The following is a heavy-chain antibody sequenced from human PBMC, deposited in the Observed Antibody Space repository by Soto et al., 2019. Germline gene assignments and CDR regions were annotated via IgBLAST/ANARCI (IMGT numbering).Heavy chain of an antibody. J-gene: IGHJ6*02. D-gene: IGHD1-1*01. Sequence: PSETRSLTWTVTGGSMTSGGQYWTWIRHRPGEGLEWFGYINHRGILYYNPSLKSRVSMSVDTSKNQFSLNLSSVTAADTAVYYCARELPQRQGRNMDVWGQGTTVTVSS. CDR3: ARELPQRQGRNMDV. CDR1: GGSMTSGGQY. V-gene: IGHV4-31*02. CDR2: INHRGIL.